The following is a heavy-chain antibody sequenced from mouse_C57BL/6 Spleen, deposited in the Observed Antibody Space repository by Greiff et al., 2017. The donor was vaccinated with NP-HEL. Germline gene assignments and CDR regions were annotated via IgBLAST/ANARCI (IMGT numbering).Heavy chain of an antibody. J-gene: IGHJ2*01. CDR3: ARDNYYYFDY. D-gene: IGHD1-3*01. CDR1: GYTFTSYW. V-gene: IGHV1-72*01. Sequence: QVHVKQPGAELVKPGASVKLSCKASGYTFTSYWMHWVKQWPGRGLAWIGRIDPDSGGTKYNEKFKSKATLTVDNPSSTAYMQLSRLTSEDSAVYYCARDNYYYFDYWGQGTTLTVSS. CDR2: IDPDSGGT.